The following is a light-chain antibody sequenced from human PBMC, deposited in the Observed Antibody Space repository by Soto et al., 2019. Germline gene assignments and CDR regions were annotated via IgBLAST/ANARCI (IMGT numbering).Light chain of an antibody. Sequence: QPVLTQPPSVSGAPGQRVTISCTGTNSNIGADYGVQWYQQFPGTAPKVLIFANNSRPSGVPDRFSASKSATSASLAIAGLQPDDEANYYCQSYDSSLFGLVFGAGTKVTVL. CDR1: NSNIGADYG. V-gene: IGLV1-40*01. CDR3: QSYDSSLFGLV. CDR2: ANN. J-gene: IGLJ3*02.